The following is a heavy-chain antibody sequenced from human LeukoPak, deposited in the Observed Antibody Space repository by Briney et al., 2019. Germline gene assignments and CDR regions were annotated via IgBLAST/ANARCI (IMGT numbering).Heavy chain of an antibody. J-gene: IGHJ5*02. CDR1: GFTFSSYW. CDR2: ISGSGGST. Sequence: SGGSLRLSCAASGFTFSSYWMSWVRQAPGEGLEWVSGISGSGGSTYYADSVKGRFTISRDNSKNTLYLQMDSLRAEDTAVYYCARDYTGYFPWGQGTLVIVSS. V-gene: IGHV3-23*01. D-gene: IGHD3-9*01. CDR3: ARDYTGYFP.